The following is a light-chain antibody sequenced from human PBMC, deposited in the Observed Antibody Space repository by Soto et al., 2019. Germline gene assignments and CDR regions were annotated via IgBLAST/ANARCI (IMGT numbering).Light chain of an antibody. CDR2: DDI. V-gene: IGLV1-40*01. J-gene: IGLJ2*01. Sequence: QSVLTQPPSVSGAPGQRVTISCTGSSSNIGARYDVHWYQQLPGTAPKLLIYDDINRPSGVPDRFSGSKSGTSASLAITGLQAEDEAEYYCQSYDSSLSGVVFGGGTKPPS. CDR1: SSNIGARYD. CDR3: QSYDSSLSGVV.